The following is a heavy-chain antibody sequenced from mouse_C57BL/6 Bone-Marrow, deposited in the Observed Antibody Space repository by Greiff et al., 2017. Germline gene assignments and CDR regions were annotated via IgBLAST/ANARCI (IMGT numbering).Heavy chain of an antibody. CDR2: INPNNGGT. J-gene: IGHJ1*03. CDR1: GYTFTDYY. CDR3: AYYGSSYPYWYFDV. Sequence: EVQLQQSGPELVKPGASVKISCKASGYTFTDYYMNWVKQSHGKSLEWIGDINPNNGGTSYNQKFKGKATLTVEKSSSTAYMELRSLTSEDSAVYYCAYYGSSYPYWYFDVWGTGTTVTVSS. D-gene: IGHD1-1*01. V-gene: IGHV1-26*01.